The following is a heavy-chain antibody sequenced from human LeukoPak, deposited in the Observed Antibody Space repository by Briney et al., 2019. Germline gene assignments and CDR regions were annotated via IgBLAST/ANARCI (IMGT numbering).Heavy chain of an antibody. D-gene: IGHD2-15*01. CDR3: AGSGGGWTYYFDY. J-gene: IGHJ4*02. Sequence: PGRSLRLSCAASGFTFSSYAMHWVRQAPGKGLEWVAVISYDGSNKYYADSVKGRFTISRDNSKNTLYLQMNSLRAEDTAVYYCAGSGGGWTYYFDYWGQGTLVTVSS. CDR2: ISYDGSNK. V-gene: IGHV3-30-3*01. CDR1: GFTFSSYA.